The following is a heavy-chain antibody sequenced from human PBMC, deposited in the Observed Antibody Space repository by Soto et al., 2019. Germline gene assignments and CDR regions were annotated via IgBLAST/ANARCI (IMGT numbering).Heavy chain of an antibody. CDR2: IIPIFGTA. Sequence: LVKVSCKASGGTFSSYAISWVRQAPGQGLEWMGGIIPIFGTANYAQKFQGRVTITADESTSTAYMELSSLRSEDTAVYYCARAKYGGNSAYFDYWGQGTLVTVSS. D-gene: IGHD2-21*02. J-gene: IGHJ4*02. CDR3: ARAKYGGNSAYFDY. V-gene: IGHV1-69*13. CDR1: GGTFSSYA.